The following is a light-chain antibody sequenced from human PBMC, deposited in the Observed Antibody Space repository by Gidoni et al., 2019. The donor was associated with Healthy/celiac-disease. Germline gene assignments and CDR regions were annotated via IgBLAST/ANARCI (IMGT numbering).Light chain of an antibody. Sequence: QSALTQPASVSGSPGPSITISCTGTSSDVGSYNLFSWYQPHPGKAPKLMIYEVSKRPSGVSNRFSGSKSGNTASLTISGLQAEDEADYYGCSYAGSSTYVFGTGTKVTVL. CDR1: SSDVGSYNL. J-gene: IGLJ1*01. CDR3: CSYAGSSTYV. V-gene: IGLV2-23*02. CDR2: EVS.